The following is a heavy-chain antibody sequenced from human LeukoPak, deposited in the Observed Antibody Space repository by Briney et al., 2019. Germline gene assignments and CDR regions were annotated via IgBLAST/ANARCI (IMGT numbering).Heavy chain of an antibody. CDR2: IYYSGST. CDR1: GVSVSSATYY. D-gene: IGHD1-7*01. Sequence: PSETLSLTCTVSGVSVSSATYYWSWIRQPPGKGLEWIGYIYYSGSTNYNPSLKSRVTMSVDTSKNQFSLKLTSVTAADTAVYYCAREENYNVDYWGREPWSPSPQ. J-gene: IGHJ4*02. V-gene: IGHV4-61*01. CDR3: AREENYNVDY.